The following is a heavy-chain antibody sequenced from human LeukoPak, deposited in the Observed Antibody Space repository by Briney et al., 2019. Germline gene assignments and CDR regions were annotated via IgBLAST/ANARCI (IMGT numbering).Heavy chain of an antibody. D-gene: IGHD3-22*01. V-gene: IGHV1-8*01. CDR3: ARGARGYYYDSSGYYPY. Sequence: GASVKVSCKASGYTFTSYDINWVRQATGQGLEWMGWMNPNSGNTGYAQKFQGRATMTRNTSISTAYMELSSLRSEDTAVYYCARGARGYYYDSSGYYPYWGQGTLVTVSS. J-gene: IGHJ4*02. CDR2: MNPNSGNT. CDR1: GYTFTSYD.